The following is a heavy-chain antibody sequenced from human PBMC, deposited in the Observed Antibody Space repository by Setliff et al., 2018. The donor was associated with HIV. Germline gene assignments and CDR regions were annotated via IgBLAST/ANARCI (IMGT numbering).Heavy chain of an antibody. Sequence: SETLSLTCTVSGTSINSHYWSWIRQTPGKGLQWIGLIYYTGIPTYNPSLEGRITMSVDRSKNQFSLKLSSVTAADTAVYYCARDNSYYYGSGSHYWYGMDVWGQGTTVTVSS. CDR2: IYYTGIP. J-gene: IGHJ6*01. V-gene: IGHV4-59*11. D-gene: IGHD3-10*01. CDR1: GTSINSHY. CDR3: ARDNSYYYGSGSHYWYGMDV.